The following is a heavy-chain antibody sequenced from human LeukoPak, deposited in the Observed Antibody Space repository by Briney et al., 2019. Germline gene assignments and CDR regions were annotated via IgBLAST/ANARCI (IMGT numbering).Heavy chain of an antibody. CDR1: GGSISSYY. D-gene: IGHD3-10*01. V-gene: IGHV4-59*01. CDR2: IYYSGST. CDR3: GRGTMVRGHLLWFDP. J-gene: IGHJ5*02. Sequence: SETLSLTCTVSGGSISSYYWSWIRQPPGKGLEWLGYIYYSGSTNYNPSLKSRVTISVDTSKNQFSLQLSSMTAADTAVYYCGRGTMVRGHLLWFDPWGQGTLVTVSS.